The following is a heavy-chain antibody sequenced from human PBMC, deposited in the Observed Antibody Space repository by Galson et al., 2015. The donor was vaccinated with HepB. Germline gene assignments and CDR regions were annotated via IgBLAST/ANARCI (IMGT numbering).Heavy chain of an antibody. V-gene: IGHV3-23*01. CDR1: GFIFSNSA. CDR2: LRNGGSSG. CDR3: VRDMYFSNIRQPLDI. Sequence: SLRLSCAASGFIFSNSAMRWVRQAPGKGLEWVSSLRNGGSSGSYAYPVKGRFTISRDNSENTLYLQMNSLRGEDTAVYYCVRDMYFSNIRQPLDIWGRGTSVTFSS. D-gene: IGHD1-1*01. J-gene: IGHJ3*02.